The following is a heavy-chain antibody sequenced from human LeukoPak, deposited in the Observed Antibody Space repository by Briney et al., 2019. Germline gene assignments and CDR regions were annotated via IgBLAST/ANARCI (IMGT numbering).Heavy chain of an antibody. J-gene: IGHJ4*02. V-gene: IGHV5-51*01. D-gene: IGHD3-22*01. Sequence: GESLKICCEASGYSFANKWIGWVRQMPGKGLEWMGIIYPRDSDTRYSPSFQGRVTISADKSINTAYLQWSSLEASDTAIYYCVRHNYYDTRGYYTLAYWGQGTLVTVSS. CDR3: VRHNYYDTRGYYTLAY. CDR1: GYSFANKW. CDR2: IYPRDSDT.